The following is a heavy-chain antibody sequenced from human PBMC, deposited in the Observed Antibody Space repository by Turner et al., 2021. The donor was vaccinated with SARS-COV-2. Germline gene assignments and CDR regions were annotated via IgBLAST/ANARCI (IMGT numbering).Heavy chain of an antibody. Sequence: QVHLQQWGAGLLKPSETLSLTCAVSGLSFTNYYWTWIRQSPGKGLEWIGEITRSGRPDYNPSLRSRVTISIDTSKNECSLILNSVTAADSGVYYCATGTRVVCELLHHWGQGTTVTVSS. CDR2: ITRSGRP. V-gene: IGHV4-34*01. CDR1: GLSFTNYY. D-gene: IGHD1-7*01. J-gene: IGHJ1*01. CDR3: ATGTRVVCELLHH.